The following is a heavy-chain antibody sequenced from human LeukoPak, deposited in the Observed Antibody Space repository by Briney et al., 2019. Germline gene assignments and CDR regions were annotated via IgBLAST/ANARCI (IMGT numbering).Heavy chain of an antibody. CDR3: ARTTGMVRGVITYYFDY. CDR1: GVSISSGGYY. J-gene: IGHJ4*02. CDR2: IYYSGST. D-gene: IGHD3-10*01. Sequence: SQTLSLTCTVSGVSISSGGYYWSWIRQHPGRGLEWIVYIYYSGSTYYNPSLKSRVNISVYTSKNQSSLKLTSVTAADTAVYYCARTTGMVRGVITYYFDYWGQGTLVTVSS. V-gene: IGHV4-31*03.